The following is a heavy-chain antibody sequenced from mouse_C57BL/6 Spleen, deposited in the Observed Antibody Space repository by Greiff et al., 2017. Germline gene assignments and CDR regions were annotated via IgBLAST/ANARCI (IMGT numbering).Heavy chain of an antibody. CDR3: VRQWCYGSSFDY. V-gene: IGHV5-15*04. CDR1: GFTFSDYG. J-gene: IGHJ2*01. Sequence: EVKVEESGGGLVQPGGSLKLSCAASGFTFSDYGIAWVRQAPRRGPEWVAFISNLADSIYYADTVTGRFTISREKAKKTLYLEMSSRRSEDTAMYYCVRQWCYGSSFDYWGQGTTLTVSS. D-gene: IGHD1-1*01. CDR2: ISNLADSI.